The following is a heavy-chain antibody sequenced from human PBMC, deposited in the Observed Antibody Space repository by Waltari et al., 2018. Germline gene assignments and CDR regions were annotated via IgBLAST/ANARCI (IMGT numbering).Heavy chain of an antibody. J-gene: IGHJ3*02. V-gene: IGHV3-7*01. CDR3: ARADTYHFGSGTHGCAFDI. D-gene: IGHD3-10*01. CDR2: RKRVGTNR. Sequence: EVRLVESGGGLVQPGGSLRLSCAATGFTFGSYWMSWIRQAPGKGLEWVASRKRVGTNRRKVDSVTGRFTISRDNAKNSLHLQMNSLRGEDTAVYYCARADTYHFGSGTHGCAFDIWGQGTMVTVPS. CDR1: GFTFGSYW.